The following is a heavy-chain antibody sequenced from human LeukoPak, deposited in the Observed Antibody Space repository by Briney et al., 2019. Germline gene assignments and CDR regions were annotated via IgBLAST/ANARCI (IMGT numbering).Heavy chain of an antibody. V-gene: IGHV3-11*01. Sequence: GGSLRLSCAASGFTFSDYYMSWIRQAPGKGLEWVSYISSGSTIYYADSVKGRFTISRDNAKNSLYLQMNSLRAEDTAVYYCARGGHWGQGTLVTVSS. CDR2: ISSGSTI. D-gene: IGHD3-10*01. CDR1: GFTFSDYY. J-gene: IGHJ4*02. CDR3: ARGGH.